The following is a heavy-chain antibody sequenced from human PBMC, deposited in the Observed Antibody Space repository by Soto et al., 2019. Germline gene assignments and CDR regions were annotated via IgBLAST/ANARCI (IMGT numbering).Heavy chain of an antibody. CDR1: GYTFTSYA. CDR2: INAGNGNT. J-gene: IGHJ4*02. Sequence: ASVKVSCKASGYTFTSYAMHWVRQAPGQRLEWMGWINAGNGNTKYSQKFQGRVTITRDTSASTAYMELSSLRSEDTAVYYCARANGGVTTLGVRGAGDFDFWGQGTLVTV. CDR3: ARANGGVTTLGVRGAGDFDF. V-gene: IGHV1-3*01. D-gene: IGHD3-3*01.